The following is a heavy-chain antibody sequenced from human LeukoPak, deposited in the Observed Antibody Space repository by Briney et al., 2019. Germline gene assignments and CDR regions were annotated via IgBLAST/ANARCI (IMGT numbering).Heavy chain of an antibody. CDR2: IYYSGST. CDR3: ARGPAPLYYDILTGYWGSNGMDV. D-gene: IGHD3-9*01. CDR1: GGSISSYY. V-gene: IGHV4-59*08. Sequence: PSETLSLTCTVSGGSISSYYWSWIRQPPGKGLEWIGYIYYSGSTNYNPSLKSRVTISVDTSKNQFSLKLSSVTAADTAVYYCARGPAPLYYDILTGYWGSNGMDVWGQGTTVTVSS. J-gene: IGHJ6*02.